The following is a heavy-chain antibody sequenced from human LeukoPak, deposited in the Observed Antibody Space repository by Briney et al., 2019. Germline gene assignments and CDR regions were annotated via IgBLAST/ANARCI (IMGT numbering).Heavy chain of an antibody. Sequence: GGSLRLSCAASGFTFDDYAMHWVRQAPGKGLEWVSGISWNSGSIGYADSVKGRFTISRDNAKNSLYLQMNSLRAEDTAVYYCARSGFYYYNMDVWGKGTTVTVSS. D-gene: IGHD3-10*01. CDR3: ARSGFYYYNMDV. CDR2: ISWNSGSI. CDR1: GFTFDDYA. V-gene: IGHV3-9*01. J-gene: IGHJ6*03.